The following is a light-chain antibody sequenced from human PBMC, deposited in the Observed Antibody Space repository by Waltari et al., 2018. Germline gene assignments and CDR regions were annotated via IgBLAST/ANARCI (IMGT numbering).Light chain of an antibody. V-gene: IGKV3-20*01. J-gene: IGKJ4*01. CDR2: AAS. Sequence: EIVLTQSPGTLSLSPGERVTLSCRGSKSVSGRYLAWYQQEPGQAPRLLIYAASNRAPGIPDRFSGSGSRTDFTLTISSLEAEDSAVYYCQQYTDSLSFGGGTKVEIK. CDR3: QQYTDSLS. CDR1: KSVSGRY.